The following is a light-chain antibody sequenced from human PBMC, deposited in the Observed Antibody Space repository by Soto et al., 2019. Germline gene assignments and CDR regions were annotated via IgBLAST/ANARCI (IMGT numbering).Light chain of an antibody. J-gene: IGKJ1*01. CDR2: DAS. Sequence: EIKLTQSPSTLSASVGDRVTLTCRASQSIDTWLAWYQQKPGKAPNLLIYDASTLESGLPSRFSGGGSGTEFTLTISSLQPDDFATYYCQRYNNIARTFGQGTKVDIK. CDR3: QRYNNIART. CDR1: QSIDTW. V-gene: IGKV1-5*01.